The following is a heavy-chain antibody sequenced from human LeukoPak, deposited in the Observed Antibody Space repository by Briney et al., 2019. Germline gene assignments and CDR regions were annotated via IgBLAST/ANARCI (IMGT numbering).Heavy chain of an antibody. Sequence: GGSLRLSCAVSGLTFSSSWMDWVRQAPGKGLEWVASINPDGNKKYSADSVKGRFTISRDNAENSLYLQMKSLRVEDTAFYYCARDLAYSRLDYWGQGMLVTVSS. CDR2: INPDGNKK. CDR3: ARDLAYSRLDY. V-gene: IGHV3-7*01. J-gene: IGHJ4*02. CDR1: GLTFSSSW. D-gene: IGHD5-18*01.